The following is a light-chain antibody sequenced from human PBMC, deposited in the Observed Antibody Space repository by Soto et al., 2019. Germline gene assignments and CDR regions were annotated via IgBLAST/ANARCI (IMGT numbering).Light chain of an antibody. Sequence: QSVLTQPPSASGTPGQRVTISCSGSSSNIGSNTVNWYQQLPGTAPKLLIYNNNQRPSGVPDRFSGSKSGTSASLAISGLQSEDEVDYYCAALDDSLNGLVFGTGTKVTVL. V-gene: IGLV1-44*01. CDR1: SSNIGSNT. CDR2: NNN. CDR3: AALDDSLNGLV. J-gene: IGLJ1*01.